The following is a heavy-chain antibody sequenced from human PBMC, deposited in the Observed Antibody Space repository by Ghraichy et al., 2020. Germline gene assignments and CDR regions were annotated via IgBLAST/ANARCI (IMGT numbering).Heavy chain of an antibody. CDR3: ARDRGGNYLSAYYFDY. V-gene: IGHV3-48*02. J-gene: IGHJ4*02. CDR1: GFTFSSYS. D-gene: IGHD1-26*01. Sequence: LSLTCAASGFTFSSYSMNWVRQAPGKGLEWVSYISSSSSTIYYAESVKGRFTISRDNAKNSLYLQMNSLRDEDTAVYYCARDRGGNYLSAYYFDYWGQGTLVTVSS. CDR2: ISSSSSTI.